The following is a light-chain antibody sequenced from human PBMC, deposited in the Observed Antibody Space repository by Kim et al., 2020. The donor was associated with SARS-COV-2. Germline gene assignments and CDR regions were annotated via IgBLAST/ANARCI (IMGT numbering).Light chain of an antibody. CDR3: QSFDSSSVV. CDR1: TGSVASNH. J-gene: IGLJ2*01. CDR2: ENN. Sequence: GNTVTLSCTRSTGSVASNHVQWYQQRPGTAPPTVIYENNQRPSGVPARFSGSIDSSANSASLPISGLKTEDEADYYCQSFDSSSVVFGGGTKLAVL. V-gene: IGLV6-57*03.